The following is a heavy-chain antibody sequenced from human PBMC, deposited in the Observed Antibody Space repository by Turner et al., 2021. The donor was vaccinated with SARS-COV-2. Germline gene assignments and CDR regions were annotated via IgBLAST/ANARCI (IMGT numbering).Heavy chain of an antibody. CDR3: TRGGYDFAEQYFDY. CDR2: IKPDGGAT. D-gene: IGHD1-1*01. Sequence: VQLLQPGAEVTKPGAAVEVSCRASGYTFTSYYRHWVRQAPGQGLEWMGIIKPDGGATVYAQKLQERVTMTSDTSTSTVYMDLSSLRSEDTAIYFCTRGGYDFAEQYFDYWGQGTLVTVSS. J-gene: IGHJ4*02. V-gene: IGHV1-46*04. CDR1: GYTFTSYY.